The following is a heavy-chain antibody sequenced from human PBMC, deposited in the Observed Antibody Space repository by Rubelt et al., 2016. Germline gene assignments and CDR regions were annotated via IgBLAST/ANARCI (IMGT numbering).Heavy chain of an antibody. CDR3: ASAKGATRIEFYYGMDV. V-gene: IGHV4-34*01. Sequence: QVQLQQWGAGLLKPSETLSLTCAVYGGSFSGYYWSWIRQPPGKGLEWIGEINHSGSTNYNPSLKSRVTMSVDTSKSRFPLKLGSVTAADTAVDYCASAKGATRIEFYYGMDVWGEGTTVTVSS. CDR1: GGSFSGYY. D-gene: IGHD3-22*01. J-gene: IGHJ6*01. CDR2: INHSGST.